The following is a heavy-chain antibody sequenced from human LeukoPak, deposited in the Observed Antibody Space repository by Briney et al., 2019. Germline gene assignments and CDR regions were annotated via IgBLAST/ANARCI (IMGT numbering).Heavy chain of an antibody. CDR3: ARDQGGGGNYGMDA. CDR1: GFTFSSYA. Sequence: GGSLRLSCAASGFTFSSYAMHWVRQAPGKGLEWVAVISYDGSNKYYADSVKGRFTISRDNSKNTLYLQMNSLRAEDTAVYYCARDQGGGGNYGMDAWGQGTTVTVSS. CDR2: ISYDGSNK. D-gene: IGHD2-15*01. J-gene: IGHJ6*02. V-gene: IGHV3-30-3*01.